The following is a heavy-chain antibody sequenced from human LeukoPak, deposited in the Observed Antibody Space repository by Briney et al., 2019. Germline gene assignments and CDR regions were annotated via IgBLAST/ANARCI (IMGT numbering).Heavy chain of an antibody. CDR1: GGSISSYY. CDR2: INHSGST. Sequence: ASETLSLTCTVAGGSISSYYWSWIRQPPGKGLEWIGEINHSGSTNYNPSLQSRVTISVATSKNQFSLKLRSVTAADTAVYYCARGLWTVGYWGQGTLVTVSS. D-gene: IGHD3/OR15-3a*01. V-gene: IGHV4-34*01. J-gene: IGHJ4*02. CDR3: ARGLWTVGY.